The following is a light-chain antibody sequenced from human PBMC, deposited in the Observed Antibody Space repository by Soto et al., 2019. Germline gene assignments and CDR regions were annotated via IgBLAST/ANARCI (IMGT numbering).Light chain of an antibody. CDR3: QESNNWAPLT. Sequence: ASQSVSSSYLAWYQQKPGQAPRLLIYGASSRATGIPDRFSGSGPGTEFALGLRTLQSEDSAVSYCQESNNWAPLTFGGGTKVDI. CDR2: GAS. CDR1: QSVSSSY. J-gene: IGKJ4*01. V-gene: IGKV3D-15*01.